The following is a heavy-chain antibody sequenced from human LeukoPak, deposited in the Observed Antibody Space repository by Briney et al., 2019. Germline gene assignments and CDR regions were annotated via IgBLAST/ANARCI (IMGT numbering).Heavy chain of an antibody. J-gene: IGHJ4*02. V-gene: IGHV3-30*02. CDR1: GFPFSFNNYG. CDR2: VRYDGTNN. CDR3: AKDYGYSYGYFDH. Sequence: PGGSLRLSCAASGFPFSFNNYGMHGVRQAPGKGLEWVAFVRYDGTNNYYADSVNGRFTVSRDNSKNTVYLQMSSLRTEDTAVYYCAKDYGYSYGYFDHWGQGTLVTVSS. D-gene: IGHD1-26*01.